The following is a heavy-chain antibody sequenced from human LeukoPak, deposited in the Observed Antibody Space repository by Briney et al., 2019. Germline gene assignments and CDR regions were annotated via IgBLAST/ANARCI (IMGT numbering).Heavy chain of an antibody. V-gene: IGHV3-7*03. Sequence: GGSLRLSCAASGFTFSGSAMHWVRQAPGKGLEWVASINHNGNVNYYVDSVKGRFTISRDNAKNSLYLQMSNLRAGDTAVYFCARGGGLDVWGQGATVTVSS. D-gene: IGHD3-16*01. CDR1: GFTFSGSA. J-gene: IGHJ6*02. CDR2: INHNGNVN. CDR3: ARGGGLDV.